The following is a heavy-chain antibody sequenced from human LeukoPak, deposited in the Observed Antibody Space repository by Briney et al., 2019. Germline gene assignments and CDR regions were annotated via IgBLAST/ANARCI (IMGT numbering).Heavy chain of an antibody. Sequence: GGSLRLSCAASGFTFSSYSMNWVRQAPGKGLEWVSSISSGSSYIYYADSVKGRFTISRDNAKNSMYLQMNSLRAEDTAVYYCAKDKRAVAGRGGDYYFDYWGQGTLVTVSS. CDR1: GFTFSSYS. V-gene: IGHV3-21*06. J-gene: IGHJ4*02. CDR3: AKDKRAVAGRGGDYYFDY. CDR2: ISSGSSYI. D-gene: IGHD6-19*01.